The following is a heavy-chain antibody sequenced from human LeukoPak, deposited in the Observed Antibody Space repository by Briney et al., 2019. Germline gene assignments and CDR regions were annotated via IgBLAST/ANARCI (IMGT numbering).Heavy chain of an antibody. V-gene: IGHV3-66*02. CDR1: GFTVSSNY. CDR3: ARIVPAAIVVSWFDP. Sequence: GGSLRLSCAASGFTVSSNYMSWVRQAPGKGLEWVSVIYSGGSTYYADSVKGRFTISRDNSKNTLYLQMNSLRAEDTAVYYCARIVPAAIVVSWFDPWGQGTLVTVSS. CDR2: IYSGGST. J-gene: IGHJ5*02. D-gene: IGHD2-2*02.